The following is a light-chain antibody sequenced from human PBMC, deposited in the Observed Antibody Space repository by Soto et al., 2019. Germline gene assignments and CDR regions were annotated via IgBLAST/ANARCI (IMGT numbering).Light chain of an antibody. CDR1: NSDVGSYKY. CDR3: NSYTTSSTLV. Sequence: QSVLTQPASVSGSPGQSITISCTGTNSDVGSYKYVSWYQQHPGKAPKLMIYDVSNRPSGVSNRFSGSKSGNTASLTISGLQAEDEADYYCNSYTTSSTLVFGTGTKLTVL. V-gene: IGLV2-14*03. J-gene: IGLJ1*01. CDR2: DVS.